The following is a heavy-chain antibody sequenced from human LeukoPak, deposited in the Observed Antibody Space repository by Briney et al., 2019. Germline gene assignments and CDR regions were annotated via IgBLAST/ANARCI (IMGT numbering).Heavy chain of an antibody. CDR2: IYYSGST. J-gene: IGHJ4*02. CDR1: GGSVSSGSYY. CDR3: VRDRELNY. V-gene: IGHV4-61*01. Sequence: SETLSLTCTVSGGSVSSGSYYWSWIRQPPGKGLEWIGYIYYSGSTKYNPSLKSRVPISLDTAKNQFSLKLSSVIAADTAVYYCVRDRELNYWGQGILVTVSS. D-gene: IGHD5-24*01.